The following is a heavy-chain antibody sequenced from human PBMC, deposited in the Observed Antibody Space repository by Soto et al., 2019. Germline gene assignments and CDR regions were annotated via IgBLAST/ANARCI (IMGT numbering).Heavy chain of an antibody. J-gene: IGHJ6*02. D-gene: IGHD1-26*01. CDR2: IIHREST. V-gene: IGHV4-34*12. CDR3: ARQRPTDGRWEFANYYGMDV. CDR1: GGSFSAYY. Sequence: SETLSLTCAVYGGSFSAYYWSWVRKPPGKGLEWIVEIIHRESTKYNPSLKSRVTISVDTSKNQFSLKLSSVTAADTAVYYCARQRPTDGRWEFANYYGMDVWGQGTPVTVSS.